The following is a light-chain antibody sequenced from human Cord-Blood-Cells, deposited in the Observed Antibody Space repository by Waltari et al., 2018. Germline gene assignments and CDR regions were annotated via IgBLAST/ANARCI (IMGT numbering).Light chain of an antibody. CDR3: QSADSSGTWV. CDR2: KDS. CDR1: ALPKQS. V-gene: IGLV3-25*03. Sequence: SYELTQPPSVSVSPGQTARHTCSGDALPKQSPYWYQQKPGKAPVLVLYKDSERPSGIPERFSGSSSGTTVTLTISGVQAEDEADYYCQSADSSGTWVFGGGTKLTVL. J-gene: IGLJ3*02.